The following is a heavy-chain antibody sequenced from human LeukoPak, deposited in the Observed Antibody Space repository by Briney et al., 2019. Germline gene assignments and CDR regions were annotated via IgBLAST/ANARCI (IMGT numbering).Heavy chain of an antibody. V-gene: IGHV3-20*04. CDR1: GFTFDDYG. J-gene: IGHJ4*02. CDR2: INWNGVST. Sequence: PGGSLRLSCAASGFTFDDYGMSWVRQVPGKGLEWVSDINWNGVSTGYADSVKGRFTISRDNAKNSLYLQMNSLRAEDTAVYYCAKWAINSGWWYYFDYWGQGTLVTVSS. CDR3: AKWAINSGWWYYFDY. D-gene: IGHD6-19*01.